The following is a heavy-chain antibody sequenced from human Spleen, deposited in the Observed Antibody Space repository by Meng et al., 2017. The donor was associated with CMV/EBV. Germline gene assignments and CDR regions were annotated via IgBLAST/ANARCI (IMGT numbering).Heavy chain of an antibody. CDR2: ISSSSSTI. CDR3: ARDLRGPNYYDSTGYFDS. J-gene: IGHJ4*02. D-gene: IGHD3-22*01. V-gene: IGHV3-48*04. CDR1: GFTFSTYN. Sequence: GRSLRLSCAASGFTFSTYNMNWVRQAPGKGLEWVSFISSSSSTIYYADSVKGRFTISRDNAKNSLHLQMHSLRVEDTAVYYCARDLRGPNYYDSTGYFDSWGRGIRVTVSS.